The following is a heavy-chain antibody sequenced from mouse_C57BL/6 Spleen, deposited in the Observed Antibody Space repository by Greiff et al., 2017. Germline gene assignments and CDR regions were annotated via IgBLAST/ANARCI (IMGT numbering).Heavy chain of an antibody. Sequence: EVKLVESGGDLVKPGGSLKLSCAASGFTFSSYGMSWVRQTPDKRLEWVATISSGGSYTYYPDSVKGRFPISRDNAKNTLYLQMSSLKSEDTAMDYCARHGGVDYDEYFDVWGTGTTVTVSS. CDR2: ISSGGSYT. CDR1: GFTFSSYG. D-gene: IGHD2-4*01. CDR3: ARHGGVDYDEYFDV. V-gene: IGHV5-6*01. J-gene: IGHJ1*03.